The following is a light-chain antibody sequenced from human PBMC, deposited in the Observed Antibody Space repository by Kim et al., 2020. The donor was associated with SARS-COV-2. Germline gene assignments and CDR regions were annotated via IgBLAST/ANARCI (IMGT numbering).Light chain of an antibody. Sequence: SASLGSRVLLSCRASQSVGTHLAWYQQRPGQSPRLLIYRATTRATGIPARFSGSGSGAEFTLTINSLQSEDYAIYYCQQCQTAITFGQGTRLEIK. CDR3: QQCQTAIT. V-gene: IGKV3D-15*01. J-gene: IGKJ5*01. CDR1: QSVGTH. CDR2: RAT.